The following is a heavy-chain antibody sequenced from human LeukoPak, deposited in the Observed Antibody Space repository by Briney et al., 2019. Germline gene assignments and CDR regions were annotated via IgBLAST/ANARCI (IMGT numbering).Heavy chain of an antibody. CDR1: GGTFSSYA. CDR3: ASPLEDIVVVPAAHPEYYYYYGMDV. D-gene: IGHD2-2*01. Sequence: SVKVSCKASGGTFSSYAISWVRQAPGQGLEWMGRIIPIFGIANYAQKFQGRVTITADKSTSTAYMELSSLRSEDTAAYYCASPLEDIVVVPAAHPEYYYYYGMDVWGQGTTVTVSS. J-gene: IGHJ6*02. CDR2: IIPIFGIA. V-gene: IGHV1-69*04.